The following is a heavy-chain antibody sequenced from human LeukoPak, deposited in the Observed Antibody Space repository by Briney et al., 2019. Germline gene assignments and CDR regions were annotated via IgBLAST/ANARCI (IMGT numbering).Heavy chain of an antibody. CDR2: IYNRGTT. J-gene: IGHJ6*02. D-gene: IGHD2-2*01. Sequence: SETLSLTCTVSGGSIDNSHWTWIRQPPGKGLEWIGCIYNRGTTIYNPSLRSRLTISADTSKNQLSLRLSSVTAADTAAYFCARDSPTSPPAYYGMDVWGRGTTVTVSS. CDR3: ARDSPTSPPAYYGMDV. V-gene: IGHV4-59*12. CDR1: GGSIDNSH.